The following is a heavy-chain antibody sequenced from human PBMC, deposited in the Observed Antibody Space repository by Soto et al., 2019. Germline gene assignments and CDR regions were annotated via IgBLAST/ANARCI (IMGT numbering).Heavy chain of an antibody. CDR2: LSFDGSEK. J-gene: IGHJ6*02. CDR3: ARDHTMTVSARRRDFVSTRQNEDTHYDGMDV. Sequence: QLVQSGGGVVQPGGSLRLTCAASTFDLSHYAIHWVRQAPGKGLEWVALLSFDGSEKFFIDSVKGRFTISRDSSNNRVSLQMNTLRGDDTAVYCCARDHTMTVSARRRDFVSTRQNEDTHYDGMDVWGQGARVSVSS. V-gene: IGHV3-30*04. D-gene: IGHD3-22*01. CDR1: TFDLSHYA.